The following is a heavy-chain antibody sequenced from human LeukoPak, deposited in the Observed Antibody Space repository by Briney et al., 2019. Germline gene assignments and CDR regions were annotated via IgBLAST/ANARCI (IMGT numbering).Heavy chain of an antibody. J-gene: IGHJ4*02. D-gene: IGHD3-10*01. V-gene: IGHV4-59*08. CDR2: IYYSGST. Sequence: SSETLSLTCTVAGGSISSYYWTWIRQPPGKGLEWIGYIYYSGSTNYNPSLKSRVTISVDTSRNQFSLKLTSVTAAAAAVYYCASHAGGGFGTIDYWGQGTLVTVSS. CDR3: ASHAGGGFGTIDY. CDR1: GGSISSYY.